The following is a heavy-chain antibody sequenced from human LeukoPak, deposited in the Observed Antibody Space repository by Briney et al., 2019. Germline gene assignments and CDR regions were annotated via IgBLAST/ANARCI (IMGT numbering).Heavy chain of an antibody. D-gene: IGHD2-2*01. Sequence: ASVKASCKASGYTFTSYDINWVRQATGQGLEWMGWMNPNSGNTGYAQKFQGRVTITRNTSISTAYMELSSLRSGDTAVYYCARVGVRGTSRHRFDPWGQGTLVTVSS. CDR3: ARVGVRGTSRHRFDP. V-gene: IGHV1-8*03. CDR2: MNPNSGNT. J-gene: IGHJ5*02. CDR1: GYTFTSYD.